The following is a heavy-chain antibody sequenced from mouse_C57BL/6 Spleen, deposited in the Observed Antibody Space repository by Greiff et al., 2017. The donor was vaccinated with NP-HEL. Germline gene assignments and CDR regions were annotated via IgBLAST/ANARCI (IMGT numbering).Heavy chain of an antibody. CDR1: GFTFSDYG. CDR3: ARQYYGSSYDYFDY. D-gene: IGHD1-1*01. Sequence: VQLKESGGGLVKPGGSLKLSCAASGFTFSDYGMHWVRQAPETGLEWVAYISSGSSTIYYADTVKGRFTISSDNAKNTLFLQMTGLGSEDTAMYYCARQYYGSSYDYFDYWGQGTTLTVSS. V-gene: IGHV5-17*01. CDR2: ISSGSSTI. J-gene: IGHJ2*01.